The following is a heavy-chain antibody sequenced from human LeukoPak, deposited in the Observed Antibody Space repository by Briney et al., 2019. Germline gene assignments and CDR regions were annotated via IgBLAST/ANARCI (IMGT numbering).Heavy chain of an antibody. CDR1: GFTVSSNY. Sequence: PGGSLRLSCAASGFTVSSNYMSWVRQAPGKGLEWVSDIYSGGTTYYADSVKGRFTISRDNSNKTLYLQMNSLRAEDTAVYYCARETGDDAFDIWGQGTMVTVSS. CDR3: ARETGDDAFDI. CDR2: IYSGGTT. V-gene: IGHV3-66*01. D-gene: IGHD7-27*01. J-gene: IGHJ3*02.